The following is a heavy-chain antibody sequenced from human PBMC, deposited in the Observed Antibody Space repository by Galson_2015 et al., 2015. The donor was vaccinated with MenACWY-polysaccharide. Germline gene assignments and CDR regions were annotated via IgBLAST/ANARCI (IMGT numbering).Heavy chain of an antibody. Sequence: PVKVSCKASGYTFTRHGITWVRQAPGQGLEWMGWINADNGNTNYAQNLQGRVTMTTDTSTSTAYMELRSLRSDDTAVYYCARSWTMVTTPLDCWGQETLVTVS. CDR2: INADNGNT. CDR3: ARSWTMVTTPLDC. J-gene: IGHJ4*02. V-gene: IGHV1-18*01. D-gene: IGHD4-17*01. CDR1: GYTFTRHG.